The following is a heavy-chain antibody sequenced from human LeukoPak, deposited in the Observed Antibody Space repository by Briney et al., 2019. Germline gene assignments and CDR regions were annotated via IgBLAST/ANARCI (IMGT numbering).Heavy chain of an antibody. CDR3: ARDRTDILTGYFDY. CDR2: IYYSGST. D-gene: IGHD3-9*01. V-gene: IGHV4-59*01. J-gene: IGHJ4*02. Sequence: SETLSLTCTVSGGSISSYYWSWIRQPPWKGLERIGYIYYSGSTNYNPSLKSRVTISVDTSKNQFSLKLSSVTAADTAVYYCARDRTDILTGYFDYWGQGTLVTVSS. CDR1: GGSISSYY.